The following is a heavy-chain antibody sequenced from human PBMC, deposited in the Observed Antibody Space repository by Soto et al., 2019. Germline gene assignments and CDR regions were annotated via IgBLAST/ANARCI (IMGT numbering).Heavy chain of an antibody. CDR3: AVDIVVVPAAPHDSYYYYYGMDV. J-gene: IGHJ6*02. CDR2: FDPEDGET. CDR1: GYTLTELS. Sequence: ASVKVSCKVSGYTLTELSMHWVRQAPGKGLEWMGGFDPEDGETIYAQKFQGRVTITADESTSTAYMELSSLRSEDTAVYYCAVDIVVVPAAPHDSYYYYYGMDVWGQGTTVTVSS. V-gene: IGHV1-24*01. D-gene: IGHD2-2*01.